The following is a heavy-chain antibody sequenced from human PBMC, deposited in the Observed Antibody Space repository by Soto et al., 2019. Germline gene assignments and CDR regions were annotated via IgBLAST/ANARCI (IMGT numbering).Heavy chain of an antibody. CDR3: ATDGGGGGY. D-gene: IGHD3-16*01. V-gene: IGHV3-53*01. Sequence: EVQLVESGGGLIQPGGSLRLSCAVSGFTVSNNYMSWVRQAPGKGLEGVSVIYSGGYTAYGDSVKGRFTIYRDNSKNKLYLKIKRLGPEDRGGFFGATDGGGGGYWGQGTLVTVSS. CDR2: IYSGGYT. CDR1: GFTVSNNY. J-gene: IGHJ4*02.